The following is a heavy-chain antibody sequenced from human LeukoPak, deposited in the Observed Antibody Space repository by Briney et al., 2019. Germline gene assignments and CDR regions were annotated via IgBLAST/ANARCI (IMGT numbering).Heavy chain of an antibody. V-gene: IGHV3-30*02. CDR3: ANGYDFWSGYLVY. CDR1: GFTFSSYG. J-gene: IGHJ4*02. Sequence: PGGSLRLSCAASGFTFSSYGMHWVRQAPGKGLEWVAVIWYDGSNKYYADSVKGRFTISRDNSKNTLYLQMNSLRAEDTAVYYCANGYDFWSGYLVYWGQGTLVTVSS. CDR2: IWYDGSNK. D-gene: IGHD3-3*01.